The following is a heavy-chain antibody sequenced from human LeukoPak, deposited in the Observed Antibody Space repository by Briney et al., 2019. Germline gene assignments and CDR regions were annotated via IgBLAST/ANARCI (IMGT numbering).Heavy chain of an antibody. CDR3: ARGRDHGFDI. J-gene: IGHJ3*02. D-gene: IGHD1-14*01. CDR2: ITDSGRNI. Sequence: GGPLTLPCTVSGDTLSNFYMNWLRQSRGKGLEWVAYITDSGRNIYYADSVKGRFTIFRDNAKNSLFLQMNSLRPEDTAVYYCARGRDHGFDIWGQGTMVTVSS. CDR1: GDTLSNFY. V-gene: IGHV3-48*01.